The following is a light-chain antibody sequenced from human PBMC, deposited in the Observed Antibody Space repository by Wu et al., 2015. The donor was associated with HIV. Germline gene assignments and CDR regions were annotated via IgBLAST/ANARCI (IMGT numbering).Light chain of an antibody. CDR3: QQLNSYPLT. J-gene: IGKJ4*01. CDR2: AAS. CDR1: QWISNH. V-gene: IGKV1-9*01. Sequence: DIQLTQSPSFLSTSVGERVTITCRASQWISNHLAWFQQKPREAPKLLIYAASTLQSGVPSRFSGSGSGTEFTLTINGLQPEDFATYFCQQLNSYPLTFGGGTRVEIK.